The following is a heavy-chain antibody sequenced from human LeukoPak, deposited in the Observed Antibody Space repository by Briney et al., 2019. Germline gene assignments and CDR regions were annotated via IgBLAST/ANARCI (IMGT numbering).Heavy chain of an antibody. CDR3: ARGSEGYCSGGGCYYGMDV. CDR1: GGSISSSSYY. D-gene: IGHD2-15*01. CDR2: IYYSGST. J-gene: IGHJ6*01. Sequence: PSETLSLTCTVSGGSISSSSYYWGWVRQPPGKGLEWIGRIYYSGSTYYNPSLKSRVTISVDTSKNQFSLKLSSVTAADTAVYYCARGSEGYCSGGGCYYGMDVWGQGTTVTVSS. V-gene: IGHV4-39*07.